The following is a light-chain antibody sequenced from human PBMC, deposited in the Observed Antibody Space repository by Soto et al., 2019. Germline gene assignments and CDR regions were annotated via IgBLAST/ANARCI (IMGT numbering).Light chain of an antibody. J-gene: IGLJ1*01. CDR3: CSYADNTDYV. CDR2: EVT. CDR1: SSDVGAYNY. Sequence: QSKLTQPPSASGSLGQSVTIACTGTSSDVGAYNYVSWYQQHPGKAPKLMIYEVTRRPSGVPDRFSGSKSGNTASLNVSGLQAEDEADYYCCSYADNTDYVFGTGTKVTVL. V-gene: IGLV2-8*01.